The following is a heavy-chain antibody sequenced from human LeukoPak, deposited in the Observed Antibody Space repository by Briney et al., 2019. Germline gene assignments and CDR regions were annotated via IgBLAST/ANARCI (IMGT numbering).Heavy chain of an antibody. CDR1: GGSFSGYY. CDR2: INHSGST. D-gene: IGHD2-15*01. CDR3: ARVAGYCSGGSCRTRFDP. J-gene: IGHJ5*02. Sequence: SETLSLTCAVSGGSFSGYYWSWIRQPPGKGLEWIGEINHSGSTNYNPSLKSRVTISVDTSKTQFSLKLSSVTAADTAVYYCARVAGYCSGGSCRTRFDPWGQGTLVTVSS. V-gene: IGHV4-34*01.